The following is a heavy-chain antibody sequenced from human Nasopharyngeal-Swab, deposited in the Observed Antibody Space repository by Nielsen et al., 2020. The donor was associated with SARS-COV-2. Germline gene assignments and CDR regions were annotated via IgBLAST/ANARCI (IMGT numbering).Heavy chain of an antibody. J-gene: IGHJ4*02. CDR2: INHSGST. Sequence: WIRQPPGKGLEWIGEINHSGSTNYNPSLKSRVTESVDTSKNQFSLKLSSVTAADTAVYYCARGQGPRHYYDSSGYYYDVLGRGYYFDYWGQGTLVTVSS. V-gene: IGHV4-34*01. D-gene: IGHD3-22*01. CDR3: ARGQGPRHYYDSSGYYYDVLGRGYYFDY.